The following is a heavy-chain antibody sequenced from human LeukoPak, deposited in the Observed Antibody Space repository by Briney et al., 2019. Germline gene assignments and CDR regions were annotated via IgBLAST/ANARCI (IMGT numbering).Heavy chain of an antibody. D-gene: IGHD4-23*01. CDR2: VYYRGTT. CDR3: ARDLEHGGNSIWYFDL. CDR1: GGSISSYY. J-gene: IGHJ2*01. Sequence: SETLSLTCTISGGSISSYYWSWIRQPPGKRLERIGYVYYRGTTNYNPSLKSRVTISVDTSKNQFSLNLNSVTAADTAVYYCARDLEHGGNSIWYFDLWGRGTLVTVSS. V-gene: IGHV4-59*01.